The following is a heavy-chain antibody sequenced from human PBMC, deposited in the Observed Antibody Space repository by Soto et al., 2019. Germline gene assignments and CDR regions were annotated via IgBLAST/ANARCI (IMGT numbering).Heavy chain of an antibody. CDR2: IIPIFGTP. V-gene: IGHV1-69*13. J-gene: IGHJ6*02. D-gene: IGHD2-21*01. CDR1: GGTFSNYA. Sequence: GASVKVACKASGGTFSNYAFSWVRQAPGQGPEWMGGIIPIFGTPNYAQKFQARLTITADESTSTAYMELSSLRSEDTAVYYCARGGGMEASVAKSQYYYCMDFLRQAITVT. CDR3: ARGGGMEASVAKSQYYYCMDF.